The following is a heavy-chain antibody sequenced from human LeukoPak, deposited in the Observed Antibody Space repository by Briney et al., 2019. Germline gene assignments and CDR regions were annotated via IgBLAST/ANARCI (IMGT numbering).Heavy chain of an antibody. J-gene: IGHJ4*02. V-gene: IGHV3-30*18. CDR1: GFTFSSYG. Sequence: GGSLRLSCAASGFTFSSYGMHWVRQAPGKGLEWVAVISYDGSNKYYADSVKGRFTISRDNSKNTLYLQMNSLRAEDTAVYYCAKDQLYSYGNIGAFDYWGQGTLVTVSS. CDR3: AKDQLYSYGNIGAFDY. CDR2: ISYDGSNK. D-gene: IGHD5-18*01.